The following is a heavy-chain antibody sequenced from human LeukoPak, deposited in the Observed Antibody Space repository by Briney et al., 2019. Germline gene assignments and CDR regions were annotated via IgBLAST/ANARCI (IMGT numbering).Heavy chain of an antibody. CDR2: MNPNSGNT. V-gene: IGHV1-8*01. J-gene: IGHJ4*02. CDR1: GYTFTSYD. Sequence: ASVKVSCKASGYTFTSYDINWVRQATGQGLEWMGWMNPNSGNTGYAQKFQGRVTMTRNTSISTAYMELSSLRSEDTAVYYCARGRKKYCSGGSCLYYFDYWGQGTLVTVSS. D-gene: IGHD2-15*01. CDR3: ARGRKKYCSGGSCLYYFDY.